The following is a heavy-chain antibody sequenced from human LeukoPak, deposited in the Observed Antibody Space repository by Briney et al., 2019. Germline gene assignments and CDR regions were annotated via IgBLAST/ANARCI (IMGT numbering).Heavy chain of an antibody. CDR2: ISYDGSNK. D-gene: IGHD4-17*01. CDR3: AKDQVTTVPFFDY. CDR1: GFTFSSYG. V-gene: IGHV3-30*18. Sequence: GGSLRLSCAASGFTFSSYGMHWVRQAPGKGLEWVAVISYDGSNKYYADSVKGRFTISRDNSKNTLYLQMNSLRAEDTAVYYCAKDQVTTVPFFDYWGQGTLVTVSS. J-gene: IGHJ4*02.